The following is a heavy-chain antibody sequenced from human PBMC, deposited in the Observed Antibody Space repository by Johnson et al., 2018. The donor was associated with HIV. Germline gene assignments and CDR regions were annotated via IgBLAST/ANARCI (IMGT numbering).Heavy chain of an antibody. Sequence: QVQLVESGGGLVKPGGSLRLSCAASGFTFSNAWMSWVRQAPGKGLEWVAFIRYDGSNKYYADSVQGRFTISRDKSENTLYLQMNSLRDEDTAVYYCAKDVGNYWPDSFDIWGQGTMVTVSS. J-gene: IGHJ3*02. CDR2: IRYDGSNK. CDR3: AKDVGNYWPDSFDI. D-gene: IGHD3-22*01. CDR1: GFTFSNAW. V-gene: IGHV3-30*02.